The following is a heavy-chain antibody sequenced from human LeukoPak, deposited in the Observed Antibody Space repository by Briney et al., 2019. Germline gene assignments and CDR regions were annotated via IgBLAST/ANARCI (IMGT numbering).Heavy chain of an antibody. CDR1: GGSISTYY. J-gene: IGHJ4*02. CDR3: ARGINVGATSF. Sequence: SETLSLTCTVSGGSISTYYWSWIRQPPGKGLEWIGYVDYSGSTNYNPSLKSRVTISVDTSKNQFSLKLSSVTTADTAVYFCARGINVGATSFWGQGALVTVSS. D-gene: IGHD1-26*01. V-gene: IGHV4-59*01. CDR2: VDYSGST.